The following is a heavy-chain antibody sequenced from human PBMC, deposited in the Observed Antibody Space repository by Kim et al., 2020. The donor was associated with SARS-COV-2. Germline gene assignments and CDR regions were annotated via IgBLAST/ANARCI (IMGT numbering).Heavy chain of an antibody. V-gene: IGHV4-39*01. J-gene: IGHJ6*02. CDR3: ARRYAGKTYYYHGMDV. D-gene: IGHD1-1*01. Sequence: SETLSLTCTVSGGSISSSSYYWGWIRQPPGKGLEWIGSINYSGSTYYNPSLESRLTISVHTYKNQFSLKLSSVTAADTAVYYCARRYAGKTYYYHGMDVWGQGTTVTVSS. CDR2: INYSGST. CDR1: GGSISSSSYY.